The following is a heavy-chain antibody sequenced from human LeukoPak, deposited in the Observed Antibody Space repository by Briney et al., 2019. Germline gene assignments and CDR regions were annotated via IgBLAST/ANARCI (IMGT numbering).Heavy chain of an antibody. V-gene: IGHV3-30*02. J-gene: IGHJ4*02. CDR3: AKDRLPGIAAALNY. CDR2: IRYDGSNK. CDR1: GFTFSSYG. D-gene: IGHD6-13*01. Sequence: GGSLRLSCAASGFTFSSYGMHWVRQAPGKGLEWVAFIRYDGSNKYYADSVKGLFTISRDNSKNTLYLQMNSLRAEDTAVYYCAKDRLPGIAAALNYWGQGTLVTVSS.